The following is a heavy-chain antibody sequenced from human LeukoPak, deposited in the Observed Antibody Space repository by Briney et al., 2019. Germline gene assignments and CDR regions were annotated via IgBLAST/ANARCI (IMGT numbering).Heavy chain of an antibody. D-gene: IGHD4-11*01. CDR2: IYYSGST. CDR1: GGSISSSRYY. J-gene: IGHJ5*02. CDR3: ARLFYYSGVSDWFDP. V-gene: IGHV4-39*01. Sequence: PSETLSLTCTVSGGSISSSRYYWGWIRQPPGKGLEWIGSIYYSGSTYYNPSLKSRVTISVDTSKNQFSLKLSSVTAADTAVYYCARLFYYSGVSDWFDPWGQGTLVTVSS.